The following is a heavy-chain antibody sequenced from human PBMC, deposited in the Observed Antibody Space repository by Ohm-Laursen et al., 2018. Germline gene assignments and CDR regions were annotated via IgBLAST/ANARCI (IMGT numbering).Heavy chain of an antibody. J-gene: IGHJ4*02. CDR1: GYTFTGYY. D-gene: IGHD3-22*01. V-gene: IGHV1-2*02. CDR3: ARDLGRIVVVNSRLYY. Sequence: ASVKVSCKASGYTFTGYYMHWVRQAPGQGLEWMGWINPNSGGTNYAQKFQGRVTMTRDTSISTAYMELSRLRSDDTAVYYCARDLGRIVVVNSRLYYWGQGTLVTVSS. CDR2: INPNSGGT.